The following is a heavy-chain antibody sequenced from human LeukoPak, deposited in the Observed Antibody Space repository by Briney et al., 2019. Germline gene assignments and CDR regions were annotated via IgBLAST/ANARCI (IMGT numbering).Heavy chain of an antibody. D-gene: IGHD3-22*01. V-gene: IGHV3-21*01. Sequence: GSLRLSCAASGFTFSSYSMNWVRQAPGKGLEWVSSISSSSSYIYYADSVKGRSTISRDNAKNSLYLQMNSLRAEDTAVYYCARDGYYYDSSGYYQEAFDIWGQGTMVTVSS. CDR2: ISSSSSYI. CDR3: ARDGYYYDSSGYYQEAFDI. CDR1: GFTFSSYS. J-gene: IGHJ3*02.